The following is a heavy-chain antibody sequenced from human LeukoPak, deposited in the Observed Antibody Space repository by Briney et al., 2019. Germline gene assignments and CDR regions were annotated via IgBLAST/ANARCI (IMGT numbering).Heavy chain of an antibody. J-gene: IGHJ3*02. CDR3: ARAWLALGAFDI. Sequence: SETLSLTCLVTGGSMTNYYWSWIRQPAGKGLEWIGRIYSSGSTDYNPSLKSRVTMSVDTSKNQFSLKLSSVTAADTAVYYCARAWLALGAFDIWGQGTMVTVSS. CDR1: GGSMTNYY. D-gene: IGHD6-19*01. V-gene: IGHV4-4*07. CDR2: IYSSGST.